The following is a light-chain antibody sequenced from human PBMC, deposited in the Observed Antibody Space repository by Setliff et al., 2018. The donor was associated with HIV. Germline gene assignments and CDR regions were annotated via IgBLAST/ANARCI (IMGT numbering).Light chain of an antibody. CDR2: DVS. J-gene: IGLJ2*01. V-gene: IGLV2-14*03. CDR1: SSDVGGYNY. Sequence: QSVLTQPASVSGSPGQSITISCTGTSSDVGGYNYVSWYQQHPGKAPKLLIFDVSDRPSGISNRFSGSKSGTTASLTISGLQAEDEADYYCCSFTSSSTLIIFGGGNQLTVL. CDR3: CSFTSSSTLII.